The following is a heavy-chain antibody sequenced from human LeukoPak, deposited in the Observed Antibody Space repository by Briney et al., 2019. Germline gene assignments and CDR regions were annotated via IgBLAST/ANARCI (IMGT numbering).Heavy chain of an antibody. D-gene: IGHD3-22*01. J-gene: IGHJ3*02. CDR1: GFTFSSYE. V-gene: IGHV3-48*03. CDR2: ISSSGSTI. Sequence: GGSLRLSCAASGFTFSSYEMNWVRQAPGKGLEWVSYISSSGSTIYYADSVKGRFTISRDNAKNSLYLQMNSLRAEDTAVYYCARDCPLTMIVVCDAFDIRGQGTMVTVPS. CDR3: ARDCPLTMIVVCDAFDI.